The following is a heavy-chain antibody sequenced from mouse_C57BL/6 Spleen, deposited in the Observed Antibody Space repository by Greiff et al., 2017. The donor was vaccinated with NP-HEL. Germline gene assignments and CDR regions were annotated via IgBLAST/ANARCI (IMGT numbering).Heavy chain of an antibody. D-gene: IGHD1-1*02. V-gene: IGHV14-2*01. Sequence: EVHLVESGAELVKPGASVKLSCTASGFNIKDYYMHWVKQRTEQGLEWIGRIDPEDGETKYAPKFQGKATITADTSSNTAYLQLSSLTSEDTAVYYCARDGAYGPNLPYYAMDYWGQGTSVTVSS. CDR3: ARDGAYGPNLPYYAMDY. J-gene: IGHJ4*01. CDR1: GFNIKDYY. CDR2: IDPEDGET.